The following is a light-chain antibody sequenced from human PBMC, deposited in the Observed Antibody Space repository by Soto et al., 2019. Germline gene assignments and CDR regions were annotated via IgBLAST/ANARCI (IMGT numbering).Light chain of an antibody. Sequence: DIHMTQSPSSLSASVGDRVTITCRASQSINTYLNWYQQKPGKAPKLLISAASSLQSGVPARFSGSGSGTDFTLIISSVQPEDFATFYCEQSYGSPPTFGQGTKVDIK. CDR3: EQSYGSPPT. CDR2: AAS. CDR1: QSINTY. V-gene: IGKV1-39*01. J-gene: IGKJ1*01.